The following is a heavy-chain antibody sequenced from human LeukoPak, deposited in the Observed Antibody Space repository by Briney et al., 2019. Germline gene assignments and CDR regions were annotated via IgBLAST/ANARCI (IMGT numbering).Heavy chain of an antibody. CDR1: GFTFSSYG. CDR3: AREEYQLLRVFDY. J-gene: IGHJ4*02. Sequence: PGGSLRLSCAASGFTFSSYGMHWVRQAPGKGLEWISYISDRGSTIYYADSMKGRFTISRDNAKNSLYLQMNSLRAEGTAVYYCAREEYQLLRVFDYWGQGTLVTVSS. CDR2: ISDRGSTI. V-gene: IGHV3-48*04. D-gene: IGHD2-2*01.